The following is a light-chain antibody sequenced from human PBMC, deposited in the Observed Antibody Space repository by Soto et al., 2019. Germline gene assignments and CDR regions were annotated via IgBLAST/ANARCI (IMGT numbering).Light chain of an antibody. Sequence: DIQMTQSPSTLSASVGDRVTITCRASQSISSWLAWYQQKPGKAPKFLIYDASSLESGVPSRFSGSGSGTEFTLTISSLQPDDFATYYCQQYDSYWTFGPGTKV. CDR1: QSISSW. CDR3: QQYDSYWT. CDR2: DAS. J-gene: IGKJ1*01. V-gene: IGKV1-5*01.